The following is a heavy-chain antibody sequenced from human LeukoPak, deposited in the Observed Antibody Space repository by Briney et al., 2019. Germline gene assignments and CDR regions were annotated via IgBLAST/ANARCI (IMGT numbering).Heavy chain of an antibody. J-gene: IGHJ5*02. CDR3: AKTARTFPS. CDR2: IYINGDT. D-gene: IGHD1-7*01. Sequence: SETLSLTCSVSGDSITSFYWSWIRQAPGKGLEFIGFIYINGDTSYNPSLKGRATLPLDTSRNQFSLRLTSVTAADTALYYCAKTARTFPSWGPGILVTVSS. V-gene: IGHV4-4*09. CDR1: GDSITSFY.